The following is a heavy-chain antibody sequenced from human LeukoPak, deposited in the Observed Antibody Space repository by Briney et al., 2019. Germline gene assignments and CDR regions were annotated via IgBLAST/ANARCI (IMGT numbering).Heavy chain of an antibody. V-gene: IGHV4-59*01. D-gene: IGHD6-6*01. CDR2: IYYSGST. J-gene: IGHJ4*02. Sequence: SETLSLTCTVSGGSISSYYWGWIRQPPGKGLEWIGSIYYSGSTNYNPSLKSRVTISVDTSKNQFSLKLSSVTAADTAVYYCAGGEHSSSSFDYWGQGTLVTVSS. CDR1: GGSISSYY. CDR3: AGGEHSSSSFDY.